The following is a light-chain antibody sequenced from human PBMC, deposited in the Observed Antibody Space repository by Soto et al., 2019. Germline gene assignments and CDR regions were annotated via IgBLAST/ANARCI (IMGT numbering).Light chain of an antibody. V-gene: IGLV2-14*03. Sequence: QSALTQPVSVSGSPGQSITISCTGTSSDVGAYNFVSWHQQHRGKAPKLMIYNVYDRPSGISYRFSGSKSGNTASLTISGLQGEDEADYYCSSYTVSRTYVFGTGTKLTVL. CDR2: NVY. CDR3: SSYTVSRTYV. J-gene: IGLJ1*01. CDR1: SSDVGAYNF.